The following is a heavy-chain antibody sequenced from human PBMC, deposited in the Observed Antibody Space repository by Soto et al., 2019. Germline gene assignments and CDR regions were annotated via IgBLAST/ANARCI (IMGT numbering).Heavy chain of an antibody. V-gene: IGHV4-34*01. Sequence: SGTLTLTCAVYGGSFGGYYWSWIRQPPGKGLEWIGEINHSGSTNYNPSLKSRVTISVDTSKNQFSLKLSSVTAADTAVYYCARDPGYSYGYFWFDPWGQGTLVTVSS. CDR2: INHSGST. D-gene: IGHD5-18*01. CDR1: GGSFGGYY. CDR3: ARDPGYSYGYFWFDP. J-gene: IGHJ5*02.